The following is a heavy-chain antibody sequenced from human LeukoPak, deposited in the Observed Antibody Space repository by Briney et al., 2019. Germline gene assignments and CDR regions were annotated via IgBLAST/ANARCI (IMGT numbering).Heavy chain of an antibody. D-gene: IGHD2-2*01. CDR3: ARVGGRNYAES. CDR2: ISSSGSTT. CDR1: GFTFSDYY. V-gene: IGHV3-11*01. Sequence: GGSLRLSCAASGFTFSDYYMSWIRQAPGKGLEWVSYISSSGSTTHYADSVKGRFTISRDNVKNSLYLQMNSLRAEDTALYYCARVGGRNYAESWGQGTLVTVSS. J-gene: IGHJ4*02.